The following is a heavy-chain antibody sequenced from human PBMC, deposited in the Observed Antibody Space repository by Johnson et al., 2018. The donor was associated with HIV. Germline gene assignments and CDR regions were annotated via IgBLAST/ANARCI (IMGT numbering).Heavy chain of an antibody. CDR3: TTDPIFLGYWYQSSP. Sequence: EVQLVESGGGVVQPGRSLRLSCAASGFTFSDAWMSWVRQAPGKGLEWVGRIKRKADGGATDYAAPVKGRFNISRDDSKNTVYLQLNSLKTEDTAVYFCTTDPIFLGYWYQSSPWGQGTMVTVSS. D-gene: IGHD3-22*01. V-gene: IGHV3-15*01. CDR2: IKRKADGGAT. CDR1: GFTFSDAW. J-gene: IGHJ3*01.